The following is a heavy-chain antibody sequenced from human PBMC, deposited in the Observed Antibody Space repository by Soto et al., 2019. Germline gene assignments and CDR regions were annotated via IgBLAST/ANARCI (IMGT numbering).Heavy chain of an antibody. V-gene: IGHV4-39*07. J-gene: IGHJ4*02. CDR2: IYYTGST. Sequence: SETLSLTCTVSGGSISSSTYYWGWIRQPPGKGLEWIGNIYYTGSTYYNPSLKSRVTMSVDTSKNQFSLKLSSVTAADTAVYYCARAIAARPLYYFDYWGQGTLVTVSS. D-gene: IGHD6-6*01. CDR1: GGSISSSTYY. CDR3: ARAIAARPLYYFDY.